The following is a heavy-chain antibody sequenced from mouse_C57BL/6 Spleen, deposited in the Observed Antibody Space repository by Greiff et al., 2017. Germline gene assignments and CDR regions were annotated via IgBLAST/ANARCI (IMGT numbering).Heavy chain of an antibody. CDR3: ASTMITLYYYAMDY. D-gene: IGHD2-4*01. CDR2: IHPNSGST. V-gene: IGHV1-64*01. J-gene: IGHJ4*01. Sequence: VQLQQPGAELVKPGASVKLSCKASGYTFTSYWMHWVKQRPGQGLEWIGMIHPNSGSTNYNEKFKSKATLTVDKSSSTAYMQLSSLTSEDSAVYYCASTMITLYYYAMDYWGQGTSVTVSS. CDR1: GYTFTSYW.